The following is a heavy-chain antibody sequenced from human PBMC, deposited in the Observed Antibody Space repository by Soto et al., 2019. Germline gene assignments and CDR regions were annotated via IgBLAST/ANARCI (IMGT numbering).Heavy chain of an antibody. CDR2: INPSGGDT. J-gene: IGHJ3*02. CDR1: GYTIPSYY. D-gene: IGHD2-21*02. CDR3: TRRGEVGVEYCGGDCAKEDAFDI. V-gene: IGHV1-46*03. Sequence: ASVQVSCQASGYTIPSYYIHWVRQEHEQGLEWMGVINPSGGDTIYAQKFQGRVTMTRDTPTTTVYMAVNSLRSEDTAVYYCTRRGEVGVEYCGGDCAKEDAFDIWGQGTMVTVSS.